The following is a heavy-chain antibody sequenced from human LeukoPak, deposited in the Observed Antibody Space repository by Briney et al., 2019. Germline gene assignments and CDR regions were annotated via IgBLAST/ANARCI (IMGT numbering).Heavy chain of an antibody. CDR2: INHSGST. CDR1: GGSISSYY. V-gene: IGHV4-34*01. CDR3: ARGVYYYGSGSSFWFDP. J-gene: IGHJ5*02. D-gene: IGHD3-10*01. Sequence: SETLSLTCTVSGGSISSYYWSWIRQPPGKGLEWIGEINHSGSTNYNPSLKSRVTISVDTSKNQFSLKLSSVTAADTAVYYCARGVYYYGSGSSFWFDPWGQGTLVTVSS.